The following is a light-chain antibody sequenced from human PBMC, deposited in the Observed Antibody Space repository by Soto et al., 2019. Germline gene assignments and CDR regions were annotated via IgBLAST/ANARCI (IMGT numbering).Light chain of an antibody. CDR2: AAS. CDR1: QSISNY. V-gene: IGKV1-39*01. Sequence: DIQMTQSPSSLSASVGDRVTITCRASQSISNYLNWYQQTPGKAPKLLIYAASSLQSGVPSRFSGSGSGTDFTLTISSLQPEDFATYYFQQSYSAPQTFGQGTKLEIK. J-gene: IGKJ2*01. CDR3: QQSYSAPQT.